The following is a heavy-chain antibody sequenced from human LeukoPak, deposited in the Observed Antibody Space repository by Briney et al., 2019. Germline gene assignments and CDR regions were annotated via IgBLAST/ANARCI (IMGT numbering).Heavy chain of an antibody. D-gene: IGHD2-2*01. V-gene: IGHV4-34*01. CDR1: GGSFSGYY. J-gene: IGHJ3*02. CDR2: INHSGST. Sequence: PSETLSLTCAVYGGSFSGYYWSWIRQPPGKGLEWIGEINHSGSTNYNPSLKSRVTISVDTSKNQFSLKLSSVTAADTAGYYCARQGYCSSTSCYGGMAFDIWGQGTMVTVSS. CDR3: ARQGYCSSTSCYGGMAFDI.